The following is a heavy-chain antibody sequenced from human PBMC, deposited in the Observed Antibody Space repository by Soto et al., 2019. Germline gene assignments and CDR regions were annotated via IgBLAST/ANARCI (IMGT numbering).Heavy chain of an antibody. Sequence: QVQLVESGGGVVQPGRSLRLSCAASGFTFSSYGMHWVRQAPGKGLEWVAVISYDGSNKYYADSVKGRFTISRDNSKNTLYLQMNSLRAEDTAVYYCAKDAAYYASSGYYYFDYWGQGTLVTVSS. D-gene: IGHD3-22*01. V-gene: IGHV3-30*18. CDR3: AKDAAYYASSGYYYFDY. CDR1: GFTFSSYG. J-gene: IGHJ4*02. CDR2: ISYDGSNK.